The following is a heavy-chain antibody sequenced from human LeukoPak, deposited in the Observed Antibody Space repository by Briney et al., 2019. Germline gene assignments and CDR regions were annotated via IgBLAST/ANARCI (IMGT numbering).Heavy chain of an antibody. J-gene: IGHJ6*03. CDR3: ARHRYYYRSGSYYGAPYYMDV. CDR1: GGSFSGYY. V-gene: IGHV4-39*01. CDR2: IYYSGST. Sequence: PSETLSLTCAVYGGSFSGYYWGWIRQPPGKGLEWIGSIYYSGSTYYNPSLKSRVTISVDTSKNHFSLKLSSVTAADTAVYYCARHRYYYRSGSYYGAPYYMDVWGKGTTVTIS. D-gene: IGHD3-10*01.